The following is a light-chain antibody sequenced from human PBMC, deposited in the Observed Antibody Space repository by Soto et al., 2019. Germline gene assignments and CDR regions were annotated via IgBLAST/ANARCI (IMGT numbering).Light chain of an antibody. CDR1: QSVSSSY. CDR3: QQYSNLPIT. Sequence: EIVLTQSPGTLSFSPGERGTLSCRASQSVSSSYLAWFQQKPGQAPRLLIYGASSRATGIPDRFSGSGSGTDFTLTISRLEPEDFAVYYCQQYSNLPITFGHGTRLEIK. CDR2: GAS. J-gene: IGKJ5*01. V-gene: IGKV3-20*01.